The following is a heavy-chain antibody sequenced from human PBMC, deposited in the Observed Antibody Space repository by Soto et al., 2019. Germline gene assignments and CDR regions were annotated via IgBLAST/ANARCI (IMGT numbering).Heavy chain of an antibody. CDR1: GYSFTSYW. CDR2: IYPGDSDT. Sequence: EVQLVQSGAEVKKPGESLKISCKGSGYSFTSYWIGWVRQMPGKGLEWMGIIYPGDSDTRYSPSFQGQVTISADKSISTAYPQWSSLKASDTAMYYCARQSTGVNMVRGVPLDYWGQGTLVTVSS. J-gene: IGHJ4*02. D-gene: IGHD3-10*01. CDR3: ARQSTGVNMVRGVPLDY. V-gene: IGHV5-51*01.